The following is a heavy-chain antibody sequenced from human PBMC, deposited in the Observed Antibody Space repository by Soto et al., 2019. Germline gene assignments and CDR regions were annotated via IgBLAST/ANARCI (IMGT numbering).Heavy chain of an antibody. CDR1: GFSFSSDS. D-gene: IGHD1-7*01. CDR3: ARDPPTGTTLDWFDS. CDR2: ISSSGSFM. J-gene: IGHJ5*01. V-gene: IGHV3-21*01. Sequence: GGSLRLSCAASGFSFSSDSMGWVRQAPGKGLEWVSSISSSGSFMNYADSVKGRFTISRDNAKNSLYLQMSSLKDEDTAVYYCARDPPTGTTLDWFDSWVQGTLVTVSS.